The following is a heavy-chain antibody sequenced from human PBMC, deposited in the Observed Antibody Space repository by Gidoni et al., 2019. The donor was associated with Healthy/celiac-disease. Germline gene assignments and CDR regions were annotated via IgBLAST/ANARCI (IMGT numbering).Heavy chain of an antibody. J-gene: IGHJ6*02. D-gene: IGHD1-26*01. CDR2: ISGSGGST. CDR1: GFPSSSYA. Sequence: EVQLLESGGGLVQPGGSLRLSCAASGFPSSSYAMSWVRQAPGKGLEWVSAISGSGGSTYYADSMKGRFTISRDNSKNTLYLQMNSLRAEDTAVYYCAKDQWVGATYPYGMDVWGQGTTVTVSS. V-gene: IGHV3-23*01. CDR3: AKDQWVGATYPYGMDV.